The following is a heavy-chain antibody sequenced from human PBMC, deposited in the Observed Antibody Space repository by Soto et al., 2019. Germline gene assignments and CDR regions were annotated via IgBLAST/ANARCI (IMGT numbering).Heavy chain of an antibody. Sequence: QVQLVQSGAEVKKPGSSVKVSCKASGGTFSSYAISWVRQAPGQGLEWMGGLIPIFVTANYAQNFQGRVTITTDEYTSTAYMELSSLRSEDTVVYYCARASIPMVRGVNDPYGMDVWGQGTTVTVSS. CDR2: LIPIFVTA. V-gene: IGHV1-69*01. D-gene: IGHD3-10*01. J-gene: IGHJ6*02. CDR1: GGTFSSYA. CDR3: ARASIPMVRGVNDPYGMDV.